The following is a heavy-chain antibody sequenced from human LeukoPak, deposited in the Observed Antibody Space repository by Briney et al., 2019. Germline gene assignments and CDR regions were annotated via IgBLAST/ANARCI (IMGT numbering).Heavy chain of an antibody. V-gene: IGHV3-21*01. D-gene: IGHD3-22*01. CDR1: GFTFSSYS. Sequence: GGSLRLSCAASGFTFSSYSMNWVRQAPGKGLEWVSSISSSSSYIYYADSVKGRFTISRDNAKNSLYLQMNSLRAEDTAVYYCAREKIVVVTIEAFDHWGQGTLVTVSS. CDR2: ISSSSSYI. CDR3: AREKIVVVTIEAFDH. J-gene: IGHJ4*02.